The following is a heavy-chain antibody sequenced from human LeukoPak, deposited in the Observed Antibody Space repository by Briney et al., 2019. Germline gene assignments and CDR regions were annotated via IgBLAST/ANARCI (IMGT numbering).Heavy chain of an antibody. CDR3: ASCYDDSRGYKECWYFDH. CDR1: GFTFSSYE. Sequence: GGSLRLSCVVSGFTFSSYEMNWVRQAPGKGLEWVSHISSSGNIIYYADSVKGRFTISRDNAKNSLYLQMNGLRAEDTAIYYCASCYDDSRGYKECWYFDHWGQGTLVTVSS. V-gene: IGHV3-48*03. CDR2: ISSSGNII. D-gene: IGHD3-22*01. J-gene: IGHJ4*02.